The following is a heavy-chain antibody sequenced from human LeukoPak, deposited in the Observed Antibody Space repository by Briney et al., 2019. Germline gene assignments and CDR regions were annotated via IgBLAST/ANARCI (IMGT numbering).Heavy chain of an antibody. D-gene: IGHD3-9*01. J-gene: IGHJ6*03. CDR3: ARLLHEFAPTFNDDILTGYYKNYYYYYMDV. Sequence: SETLSLTCTVSGGSISSGGYCWSWIRQPPGKGLEWIGYIYHSGSTYYNPSLKSRVTISVDRSKNQFSLKLSSVTAADTAVYYCARLLHEFAPTFNDDILTGYYKNYYYYYMDVWGKGTTVTVSS. CDR2: IYHSGST. V-gene: IGHV4-30-2*01. CDR1: GGSISSGGYC.